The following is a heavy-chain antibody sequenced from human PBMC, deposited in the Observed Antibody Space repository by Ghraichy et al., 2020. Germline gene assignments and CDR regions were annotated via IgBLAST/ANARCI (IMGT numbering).Heavy chain of an antibody. V-gene: IGHV4-59*01. D-gene: IGHD4-17*01. CDR3: ARNLYGDSLGGDY. Sequence: ESLNISCTVSGGSISSYYWSWIRQPPGKGLEWIGYIYYSGSTNYNPSLKSRVTISVDTSKNQFSLKLSSVTAADTAVYYCARNLYGDSLGGDYWGQGTLVTVSS. CDR1: GGSISSYY. CDR2: IYYSGST. J-gene: IGHJ4*02.